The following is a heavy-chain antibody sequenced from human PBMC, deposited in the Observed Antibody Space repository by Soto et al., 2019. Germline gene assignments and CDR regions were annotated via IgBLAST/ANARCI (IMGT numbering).Heavy chain of an antibody. CDR3: ARESEDLTSNFDY. J-gene: IGHJ4*02. CDR2: ISSTTNYI. Sequence: EVQLVESGGGLVKPGGSLRLSFAASGFTFTSYSMTWVRQAPGKGLEWVSSISSTTNYIYYGDSMKGRFTISRDNAKNSLYLEMNSLRAEDTAVYYCARESEDLTSNFDYWGQGTLVTVSS. V-gene: IGHV3-21*06. CDR1: GFTFTSYS.